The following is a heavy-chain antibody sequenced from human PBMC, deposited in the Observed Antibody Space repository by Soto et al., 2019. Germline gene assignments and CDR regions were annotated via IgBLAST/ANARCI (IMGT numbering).Heavy chain of an antibody. CDR3: TTLLLTGQGDY. Sequence: EVQLVESGGGLVKPGGSLRLSCAASGFTFSNACMSWVRQAPGKGLEWVGRIKSKTDGETTDYAAPVKGRFTISRDDSKNTLYLQMNSLKTEDTAVYYCTTLLLTGQGDYWGQGTLVTVSS. V-gene: IGHV3-15*01. D-gene: IGHD4-4*01. CDR1: GFTFSNAC. CDR2: IKSKTDGETT. J-gene: IGHJ4*02.